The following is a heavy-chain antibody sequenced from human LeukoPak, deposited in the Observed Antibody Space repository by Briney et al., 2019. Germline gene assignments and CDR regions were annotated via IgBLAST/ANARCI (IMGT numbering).Heavy chain of an antibody. CDR1: GFTVSDYY. Sequence: GGSLRLSCAASGFTVSDYYMNWIRQAPGKGLEWISYIDRSGTYTAYADSVKGRFTISRDNSKNTLYLQMNSLRAEDTAVYYCAKDSSADDSSGYSYYFDYWGQGTLVTVSS. V-gene: IGHV3-11*06. D-gene: IGHD3-22*01. J-gene: IGHJ4*02. CDR2: IDRSGTYT. CDR3: AKDSSADDSSGYSYYFDY.